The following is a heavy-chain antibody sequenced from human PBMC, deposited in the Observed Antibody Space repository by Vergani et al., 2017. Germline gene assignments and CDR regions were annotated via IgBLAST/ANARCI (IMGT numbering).Heavy chain of an antibody. Sequence: EVQLVESGGGLVQPGRSLRLSCAASVFTFDDYAMHLVRHAPGKGLEWVSGISWNSGSIGYADSVKGRFTISRDNAKNSLYLQMNSLRAEDTALYYCAKAMITLGGVIVNYFDDWGQGTLVTVSS. D-gene: IGHD3-16*02. CDR2: ISWNSGSI. V-gene: IGHV3-9*01. J-gene: IGHJ4*02. CDR1: VFTFDDYA. CDR3: AKAMITLGGVIVNYFDD.